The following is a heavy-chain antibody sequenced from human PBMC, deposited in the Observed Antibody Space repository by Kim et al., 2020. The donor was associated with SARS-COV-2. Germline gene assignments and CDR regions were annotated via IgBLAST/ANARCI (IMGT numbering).Heavy chain of an antibody. CDR2: ISGSGGST. Sequence: GGSLRLSCAASGFIFSSYAMSWVRQAPGKGLEWVSGISGSGGSTDYADSVKGRFTISRDNSKNTLYLQMNSLRAEDSAIYYCAKGSSWYYYYGMDVWGQGTTVTFSS. J-gene: IGHJ6*02. CDR3: AKGSSWYYYYGMDV. D-gene: IGHD6-13*01. CDR1: GFIFSSYA. V-gene: IGHV3-23*01.